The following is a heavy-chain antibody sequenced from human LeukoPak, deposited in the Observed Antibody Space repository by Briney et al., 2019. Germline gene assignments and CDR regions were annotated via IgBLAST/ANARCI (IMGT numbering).Heavy chain of an antibody. CDR2: IYYSGST. CDR1: GGSISSYY. V-gene: IGHV4-59*08. J-gene: IGHJ6*02. D-gene: IGHD2-21*01. CDR3: ARLRGGANYYYGMDV. Sequence: PSETLSLTCTVSGGSISSYYWSWIRQPPGKGLEWIGYIYYSGSTNYNPYLKSRVTISVDTSKNQFSLKLSSVTAADTAVYYCARLRGGANYYYGMDVWGQGTTVTVSS.